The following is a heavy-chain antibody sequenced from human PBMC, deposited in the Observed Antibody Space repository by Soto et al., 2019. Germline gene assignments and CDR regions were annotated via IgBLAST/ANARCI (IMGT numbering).Heavy chain of an antibody. CDR3: ATWHLREHAYDI. Sequence: DVQLVESGGGLIQPGGSLRLSRAASGFTVSGKKYLAWVRQAPGKGLEWVSALYDVDGTFYADSVKGRFTTSGDSSRTIVYLQMNSLRPDDTAVYYCATWHLREHAYDIWGQGTAVTVSS. J-gene: IGHJ3*02. V-gene: IGHV3-53*01. CDR1: GFTVSGKKY. CDR2: LYDVDGT. D-gene: IGHD4-17*01.